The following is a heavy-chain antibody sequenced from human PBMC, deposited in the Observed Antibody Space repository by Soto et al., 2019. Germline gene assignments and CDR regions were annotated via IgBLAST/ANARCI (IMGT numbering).Heavy chain of an antibody. V-gene: IGHV1-18*01. CDR3: ARGGPGPNYDILTGYYPGDYYYYGMDV. D-gene: IGHD3-9*01. CDR1: GYTFTSYG. Sequence: ASVKVSCKASGYTFTSYGISWVRQAPGQGLGWMGWISAYNGNTSYAQKFQGRVTMTRDTSTSTVYMELSSLRSEDTAVYYCARGGPGPNYDILTGYYPGDYYYYGMDVWGQGTTVTVS. J-gene: IGHJ6*02. CDR2: ISAYNGNT.